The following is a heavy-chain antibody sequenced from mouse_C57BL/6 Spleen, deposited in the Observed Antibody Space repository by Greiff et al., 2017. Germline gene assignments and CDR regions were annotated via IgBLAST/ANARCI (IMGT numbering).Heavy chain of an antibody. J-gene: IGHJ1*03. CDR1: GYTFTSYW. CDR3: AYSNYEYFDV. V-gene: IGHV1-72*01. D-gene: IGHD2-5*01. Sequence: QVQLQQPGAELVKPGASVKLSCKASGYTFTSYWMHWVKQRPGRGLEWIGRIDPNSGGTKYNEKFKGKATLTVDKPSSTAYMQLSSLTSEDSAVYYCAYSNYEYFDVWGTGTTVTVAS. CDR2: IDPNSGGT.